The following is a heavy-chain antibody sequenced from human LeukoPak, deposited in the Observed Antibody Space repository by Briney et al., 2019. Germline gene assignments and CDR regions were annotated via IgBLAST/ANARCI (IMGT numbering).Heavy chain of an antibody. D-gene: IGHD1-14*01. CDR1: GFTFSSYS. Sequence: GGSLRLSCAASGFTFSSYSMNWVRQAPGKGLEWVSSISSSSSYIYYADSVKGRFTISRDNAKNTLYLQMNSLTAEDTAVYYCARDFGSQGNWFGPWGQGTLVTVSS. CDR3: ARDFGSQGNWFGP. CDR2: ISSSSSYI. J-gene: IGHJ5*02. V-gene: IGHV3-21*01.